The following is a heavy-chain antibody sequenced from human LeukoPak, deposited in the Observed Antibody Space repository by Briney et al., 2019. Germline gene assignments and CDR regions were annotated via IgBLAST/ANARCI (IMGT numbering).Heavy chain of an antibody. CDR3: ARSVGIWFGDSSGGGCYSTWFDP. D-gene: IGHD2-15*01. J-gene: IGHJ5*02. CDR2: IHYSGST. Sequence: SETLSLTCTVSGGSISTYYWSWIRQPPGKGLEWIGYIHYSGSTSYNPSLKSRVTISVDTSNNQFSLNLSSVTAADTAVYHCARSVGIWFGDSSGGGCYSTWFDPWGQGTLVTVSS. V-gene: IGHV4-59*01. CDR1: GGSISTYY.